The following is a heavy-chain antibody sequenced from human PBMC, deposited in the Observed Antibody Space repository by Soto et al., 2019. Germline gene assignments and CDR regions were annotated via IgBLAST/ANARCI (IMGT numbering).Heavy chain of an antibody. CDR1: GGSISSSNW. V-gene: IGHV4-4*02. CDR2: IYHSGST. CDR3: ARGLSSSWADYYYYYGMDV. D-gene: IGHD6-13*01. Sequence: SETLSLTCAVSGGSISSSNWWSWVRQPPGKGLEWIGEIYHSGSTNYNPSLKSRVTISVDKSKNQSSLKLRSVTAADTDVYYCARGLSSSWADYYYYYGMDVWGQGTTVTVSS. J-gene: IGHJ6*02.